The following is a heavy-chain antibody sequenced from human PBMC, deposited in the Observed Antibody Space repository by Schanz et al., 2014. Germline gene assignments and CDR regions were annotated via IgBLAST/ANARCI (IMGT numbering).Heavy chain of an antibody. CDR2: ISGSGRDT. CDR1: GFTFSAHA. V-gene: IGHV3-23*04. CDR3: AKGRTVWSGSDRKYYFDY. Sequence: EVQLVESGGGLVQPGGSLRLSCGASGFTFSAHAMSWVRQAPGKGPEWFSAISGSGRDTYYAASVKGRYTISRDNSKNTLYLQMNSLRAEDTAIYYCAKGRTVWSGSDRKYYFDYWGQGTLVTVSS. D-gene: IGHD1-26*01. J-gene: IGHJ4*02.